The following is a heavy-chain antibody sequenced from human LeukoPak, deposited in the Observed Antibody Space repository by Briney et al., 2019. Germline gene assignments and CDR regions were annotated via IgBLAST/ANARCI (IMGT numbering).Heavy chain of an antibody. D-gene: IGHD3-16*02. CDR3: ARGVITSGGVISAFDI. Sequence: SETLSLTCAVYGGSISSSSYYWGWIRQPPGKGLEWIGSIYYSGSTYYNPSLKSRVTISVDTSKNQFSLKLSSVTAADTALYYCARGVITSGGVISAFDIWGQGTMVTVSS. CDR1: GGSISSSSYY. V-gene: IGHV4-39*07. CDR2: IYYSGST. J-gene: IGHJ3*02.